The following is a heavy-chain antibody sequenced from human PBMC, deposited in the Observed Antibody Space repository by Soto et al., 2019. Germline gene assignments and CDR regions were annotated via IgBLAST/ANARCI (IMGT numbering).Heavy chain of an antibody. V-gene: IGHV3-30-3*01. D-gene: IGHD2-15*01. CDR2: ISNDGSNK. CDR1: GFTFSSYA. J-gene: IGHJ6*02. CDR3: VIGSSGLLGYCSGDRCSKGMDV. Sequence: GGSLRLSCAASGFTFSSYAIQWVRQAPGKGLEWVAVISNDGSNKYYEDSVKGRFNISRDNSKNTLYLQMKSLKAEDTDVYYFVIGSSGLLGYCSGDRCSKGMDVWGQGTAVTVSS.